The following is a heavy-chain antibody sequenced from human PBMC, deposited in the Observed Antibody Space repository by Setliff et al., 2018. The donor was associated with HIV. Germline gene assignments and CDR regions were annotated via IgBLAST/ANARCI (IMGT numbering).Heavy chain of an antibody. D-gene: IGHD3-16*01. V-gene: IGHV4-4*08. J-gene: IGHJ6*03. CDR3: ARGMIWGAYYYMDV. Sequence: SETLSLTCTVSGGSISRYFWNWIRQPPGKGLEWIGYLDTRGRAIYNPSLESRVAISVDSSKNQFSLHLSSATAADTAVYYCARGMIWGAYYYMDVWGTGTTVTVSS. CDR1: GGSISRYF. CDR2: LDTRGRA.